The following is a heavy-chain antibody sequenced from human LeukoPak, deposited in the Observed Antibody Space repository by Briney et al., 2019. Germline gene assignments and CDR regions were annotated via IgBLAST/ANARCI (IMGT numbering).Heavy chain of an antibody. V-gene: IGHV3-21*01. Sequence: GGSLRLSCAASGFTFSSYSMNWVRQAPGKGLEWVSSISSSSSYIYYADSVKGRFTISRDNAKNTLYLQMNSLTDEDTAIYYCARGASSGFRIDYWGQGTLVTVSS. CDR1: GFTFSSYS. CDR2: ISSSSSYI. J-gene: IGHJ4*02. D-gene: IGHD2-21*01. CDR3: ARGASSGFRIDY.